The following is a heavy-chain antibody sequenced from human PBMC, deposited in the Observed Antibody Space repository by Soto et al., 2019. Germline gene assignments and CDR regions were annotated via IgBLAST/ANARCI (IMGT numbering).Heavy chain of an antibody. V-gene: IGHV3-30-3*01. CDR3: ARGGGGYYYYGMDV. Sequence: QVHLVESGGGVVQPGRSVRLSCAASGFTFSGYAMHWVRQAPGKGLEWVAAISYDGSNKYYADSVKGRFIISRDNSKNTLYLQIISLRPEDTAVYYCARGGGGYYYYGMDVWGQGTTVTVSS. D-gene: IGHD2-15*01. CDR1: GFTFSGYA. CDR2: ISYDGSNK. J-gene: IGHJ6*02.